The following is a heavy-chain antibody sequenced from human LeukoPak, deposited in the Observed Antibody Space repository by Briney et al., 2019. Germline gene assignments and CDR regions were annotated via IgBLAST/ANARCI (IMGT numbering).Heavy chain of an antibody. Sequence: KASETLSLTCTVSGGSISSYYWSWIRQPPGKGLEWIGYIYYSGSTNYNPSLKSRVTISVDTSKNQFSLKLSSVTAADTAVYYCARSVLLWFGELLLAYYMDVWGKGTTVTVSS. J-gene: IGHJ6*03. CDR2: IYYSGST. D-gene: IGHD3-10*01. CDR3: ARSVLLWFGELLLAYYMDV. V-gene: IGHV4-59*01. CDR1: GGSISSYY.